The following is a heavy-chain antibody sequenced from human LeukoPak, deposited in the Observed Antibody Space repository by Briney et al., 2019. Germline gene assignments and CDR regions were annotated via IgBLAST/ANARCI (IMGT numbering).Heavy chain of an antibody. Sequence: GGSLRLSCAASGFTFTSYWMYWVRQGPGKGLVWVSRINSDGRSANYADSVRGRFTISRDNAKNTLYLQMNSLRVEDTAVYYCAGGYSASLDYWGQGTLVTVSS. D-gene: IGHD5-18*01. V-gene: IGHV3-74*01. CDR3: AGGYSASLDY. CDR2: INSDGRSA. CDR1: GFTFTSYW. J-gene: IGHJ4*02.